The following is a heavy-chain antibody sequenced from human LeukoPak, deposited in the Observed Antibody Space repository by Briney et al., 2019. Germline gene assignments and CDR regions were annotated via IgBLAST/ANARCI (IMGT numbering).Heavy chain of an antibody. Sequence: GGSLRLSCAASGFTFDDYAMHWVRQGPGKGLEWVSGMNWNGVNTDYADSVKGRFTISRENAQNSLYLQMSSLRPEDTAVYYCAREGGSEPERFDPWGQGTLVTVSS. CDR2: MNWNGVNT. CDR3: AREGGSEPERFDP. V-gene: IGHV3-9*01. J-gene: IGHJ5*02. CDR1: GFTFDDYA. D-gene: IGHD1-14*01.